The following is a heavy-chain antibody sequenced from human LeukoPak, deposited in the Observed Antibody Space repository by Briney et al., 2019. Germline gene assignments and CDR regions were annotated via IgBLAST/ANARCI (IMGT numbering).Heavy chain of an antibody. J-gene: IGHJ4*02. V-gene: IGHV4-4*02. D-gene: IGHD1-26*01. CDR1: GGSISSNNW. CDR3: ARDREVGATGYYFDY. Sequence: SGTLSLTCAVSGGSISSNNWWSWVRQPPGKGLEWIGEIYHSGSTNYNPSLKSRVTISVDKSKNQFSLKLSSVTAADTAVYYCARDREVGATGYYFDYWGQGTLVTVSS. CDR2: IYHSGST.